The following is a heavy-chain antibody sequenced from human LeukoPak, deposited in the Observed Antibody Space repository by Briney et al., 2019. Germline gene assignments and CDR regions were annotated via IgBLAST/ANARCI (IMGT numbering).Heavy chain of an antibody. CDR2: IYTSGST. CDR1: GGSISSYY. CDR3: AREGGSGQQFDY. J-gene: IGHJ4*02. D-gene: IGHD2-15*01. Sequence: SETLSLTCTVSGGSISSYYWTWIRQPAGKGLEWIGRIYTSGSTDYNPSLKSRVTMSVDTSKNQFSLKLSSVTAADTAVYYCAREGGSGQQFDYWGQGTPVTVSS. V-gene: IGHV4-4*07.